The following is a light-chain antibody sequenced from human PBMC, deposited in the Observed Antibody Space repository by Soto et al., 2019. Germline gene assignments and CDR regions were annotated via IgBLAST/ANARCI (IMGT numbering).Light chain of an antibody. Sequence: EIVMTQSPATLSVSPGERATLSCRASQSVSSNLDWYQQKPGQAPRLLIYGASTRATGIPARFSGSGSGTEFTLTISSLQSEDFAVYYCQQYNNWPLTFGPGTKVDIE. CDR2: GAS. V-gene: IGKV3-15*01. CDR3: QQYNNWPLT. CDR1: QSVSSN. J-gene: IGKJ3*01.